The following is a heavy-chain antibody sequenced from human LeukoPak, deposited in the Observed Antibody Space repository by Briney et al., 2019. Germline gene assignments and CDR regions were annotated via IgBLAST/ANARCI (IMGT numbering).Heavy chain of an antibody. CDR1: GFTFNNYS. CDR3: ARDSGIYRTIDY. D-gene: IGHD1-26*01. J-gene: IGHJ4*02. CDR2: ISSSSTYI. V-gene: IGHV3-21*01. Sequence: PGGSLRLSCVASGFTFNNYSMNWVRQAPGKGPEWVSSISSSSTYIYHADSVKGRFTISRDNAKNSLYPQMNSLRAEDTAVYYCARDSGIYRTIDYWGQGTLVTVSS.